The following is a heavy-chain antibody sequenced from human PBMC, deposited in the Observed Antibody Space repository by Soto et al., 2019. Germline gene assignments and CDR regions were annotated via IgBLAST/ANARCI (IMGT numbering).Heavy chain of an antibody. Sequence: PSQTLSLTCAISGDSVSSNSAAWNWIRLSPSRGLEWLARTYYRSRWYNDYAVSVRSRITVNPDTSKNQFSLQLTSVTPEDTAVYYCVGSTSHHRYYIDFWSKGTSVTVS. D-gene: IGHD1-7*01. CDR1: GDSVSSNSAA. V-gene: IGHV6-1*01. CDR2: TYYRSRWYN. J-gene: IGHJ6*03. CDR3: VGSTSHHRYYIDF.